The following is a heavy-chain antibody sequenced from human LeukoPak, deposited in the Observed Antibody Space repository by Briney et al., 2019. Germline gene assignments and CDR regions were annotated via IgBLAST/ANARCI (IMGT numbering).Heavy chain of an antibody. D-gene: IGHD2-2*01. CDR2: MNPNSGNT. J-gene: IGHJ4*02. CDR1: GYTFTSYD. V-gene: IGHV1-8*03. Sequence: ASVKVSCKASGYTFTSYDINWVRQATGQGLEWIGWMNPNSGNTGYAQKFQGRVTITRNTSISTAYMELSSLRSEDTAVYYCARLLCSSTSCQFDYWGQGTLVTVSS. CDR3: ARLLCSSTSCQFDY.